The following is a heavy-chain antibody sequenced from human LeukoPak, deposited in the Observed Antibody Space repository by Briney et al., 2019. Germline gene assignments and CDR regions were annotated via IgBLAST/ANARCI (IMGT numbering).Heavy chain of an antibody. Sequence: GGSLSLSCAASGFTFFDYAMTWVRQAPGKGLEWVSALSGSGDKSFYADPVKGRFTISRDNSKNMLFLHMNSLRAEDTAVYFCAKDARRGSGMKDGFEFWGHGTMVTVSP. D-gene: IGHD3-10*01. V-gene: IGHV3-23*01. J-gene: IGHJ3*01. CDR1: GFTFFDYA. CDR3: AKDARRGSGMKDGFEF. CDR2: LSGSGDKS.